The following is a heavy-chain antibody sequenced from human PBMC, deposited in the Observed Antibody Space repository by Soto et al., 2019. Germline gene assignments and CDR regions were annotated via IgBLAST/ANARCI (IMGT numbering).Heavy chain of an antibody. CDR1: GFTFSVYG. CDR2: IGYDGNTK. CDR3: ARGGGGLDY. Sequence: QVQLVESGGGVVQPERYLRLSCAASGFTFSVYGMHWVRQAPDKGLEWVSVIGYDGNTKYYADSVKGRFTISRDNSKNTLYLQMNSLRADDAAIYYCARGGGGLDYWGQGTLVTVSS. D-gene: IGHD2-15*01. J-gene: IGHJ4*02. V-gene: IGHV3-33*01.